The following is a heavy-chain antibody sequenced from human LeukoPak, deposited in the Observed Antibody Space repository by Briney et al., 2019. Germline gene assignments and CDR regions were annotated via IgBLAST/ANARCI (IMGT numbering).Heavy chain of an antibody. CDR3: AKDPYSGSPRGFDY. CDR2: IRYDGSNK. CDR1: GFTFSSYG. J-gene: IGHJ4*02. V-gene: IGHV3-30*02. Sequence: GGSLRLSCAASGFTFSSYGMHWVRQAPGKGLEWVAFIRYDGSNKYYADSVKGRFTISRDNSKNTLYLQMSSLRAEDTAVYYCAKDPYSGSPRGFDYWGQGTLVAASS. D-gene: IGHD1-26*01.